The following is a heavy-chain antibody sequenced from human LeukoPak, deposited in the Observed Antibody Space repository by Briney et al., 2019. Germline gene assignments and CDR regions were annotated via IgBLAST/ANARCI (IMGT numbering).Heavy chain of an antibody. CDR2: ISSGGDTK. CDR1: EF. Sequence: GGSLRLSCAASEFMSWVRQAPGKGLEWVSYISSGGDTKYYADSVKGRFTISRDSAKNSLYLQMNNLRAEDTAVYYCAREMGGDYGSGTFFDLWGQGNMVTVSS. D-gene: IGHD3-10*01. J-gene: IGHJ4*02. CDR3: AREMGGDYGSGTFFDL. V-gene: IGHV3-11*01.